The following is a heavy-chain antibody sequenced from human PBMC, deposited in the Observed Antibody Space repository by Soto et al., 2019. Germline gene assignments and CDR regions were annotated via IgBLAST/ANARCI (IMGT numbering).Heavy chain of an antibody. J-gene: IGHJ4*02. CDR3: ARDRLDYGGNSRYFDY. V-gene: IGHV3-33*01. CDR2: IWYDGSNK. CDR1: GFTLSSYG. Sequence: QVQLVESGGGVVQPGRSLRLSCAASGFTLSSYGMHWVRQAPGKGLEWVAVIWYDGSNKYYADSVKGRFTISRDNSKNTLYLQMNSLRAEDTAVYYCARDRLDYGGNSRYFDYWGQGTLVTVSS. D-gene: IGHD4-17*01.